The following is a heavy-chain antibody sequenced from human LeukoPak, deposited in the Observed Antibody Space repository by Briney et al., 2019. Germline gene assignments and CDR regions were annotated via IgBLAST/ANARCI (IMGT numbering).Heavy chain of an antibody. CDR2: IKQDGSEK. J-gene: IGHJ3*02. D-gene: IGHD4-17*01. Sequence: PGGSLRLSCAASGFTFSSYWMSWVRQAPGKGLEWVANIKQDGSEKYYVDSVKGRFTISRDNAKNSLYLQMNSLRVEDTAVYYCARATVTTRVDAFDIWGQGTMVTVSS. CDR3: ARATVTTRVDAFDI. CDR1: GFTFSSYW. V-gene: IGHV3-7*04.